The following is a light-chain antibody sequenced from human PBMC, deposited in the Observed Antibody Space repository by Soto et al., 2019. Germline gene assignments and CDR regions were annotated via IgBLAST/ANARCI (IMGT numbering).Light chain of an antibody. CDR3: KQYNSYRA. V-gene: IGKV1-5*03. J-gene: IGKJ1*01. CDR1: QSIDTW. CDR2: KAS. Sequence: DIQMTRSPSTLSASVVDRVTITCRASQSIDTWLAWHQQKPGQVPKLLISKASSLESGVPSRFSGSGSGTEFTLTISSLQPDDSATYYCKQYNSYRAFGQGTKGDIK.